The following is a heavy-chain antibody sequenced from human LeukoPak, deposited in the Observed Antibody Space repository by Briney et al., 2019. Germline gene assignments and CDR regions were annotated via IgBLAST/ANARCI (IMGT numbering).Heavy chain of an antibody. D-gene: IGHD1-26*01. V-gene: IGHV3-72*01. CDR3: TRGYSGVAVYAFDI. Sequence: GGSLRLSCGASGSGFSDQYMDWVRQPPGKGLEWVGRMGNKATRFTTEYAASVKGRFTISRDDSQNSLSLQMNSLKTEDTAVYYCTRGYSGVAVYAFDIWGQGTMVTVSS. CDR1: GSGFSDQY. J-gene: IGHJ3*02. CDR2: MGNKATRFTT.